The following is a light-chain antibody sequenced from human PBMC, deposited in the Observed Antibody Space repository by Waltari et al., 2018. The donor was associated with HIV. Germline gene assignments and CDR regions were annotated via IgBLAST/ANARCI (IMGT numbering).Light chain of an antibody. V-gene: IGLV2-14*01. CDR1: SSYVVAYNY. CDR3: SSYTGSASLLVV. J-gene: IGLJ1*01. CDR2: DMN. Sequence: SALKQPASVAQSARQAMKISCTRNSSYVVAYNYVSWYQHDPGQAPKLIIYDMNYRPSASSSRYSRSKSGNTASLTISGLQAEDEADYYCSSYTGSASLLVVFGTGTQVTVL.